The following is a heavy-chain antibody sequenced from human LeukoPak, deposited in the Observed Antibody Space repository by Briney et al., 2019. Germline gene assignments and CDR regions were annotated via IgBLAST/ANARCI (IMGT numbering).Heavy chain of an antibody. D-gene: IGHD2-15*01. CDR2: IYTSGST. J-gene: IGHJ4*02. CDR3: AREVVVVVAATIDY. Sequence: SETLSLTCTVSGGSISSYYWSWIRQPAGKGLEWIGRIYTSGSTNYNPSLKSRVTMSEDTSKNQFSLKLSSVTAADTAVYYCAREVVVVVAATIDYWGQGTLVTVSS. V-gene: IGHV4-4*07. CDR1: GGSISSYY.